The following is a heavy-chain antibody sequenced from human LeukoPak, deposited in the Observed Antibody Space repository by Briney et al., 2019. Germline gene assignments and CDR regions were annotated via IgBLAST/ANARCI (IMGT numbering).Heavy chain of an antibody. CDR1: GGSFNSYA. CDR2: IIPIFGTA. J-gene: IGHJ5*02. D-gene: IGHD3-22*01. CDR3: ARARSPSSGYLLRDHNWFDP. Sequence: SVKVSCKASGGSFNSYAISWVRQAPGQGLEWMGGIIPIFGTANYAQKVQGRVTITTDESTTTAYMELSSLRSEDTAVYYCARARSPSSGYLLRDHNWFDPWGQGTLVTVSS. V-gene: IGHV1-69*05.